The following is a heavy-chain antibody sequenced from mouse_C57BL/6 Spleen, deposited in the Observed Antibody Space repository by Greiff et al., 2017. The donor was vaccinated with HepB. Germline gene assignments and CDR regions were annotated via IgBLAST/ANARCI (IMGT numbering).Heavy chain of an antibody. D-gene: IGHD2-4*01. CDR3: ARGTIYYDYGYAMDY. CDR1: GYTFTSYW. V-gene: IGHV1-64*01. CDR2: IHPNSGST. Sequence: QVQLQQSGAELVKPGASVKMSCKASGYTFTSYWMHWVKQRPGQGLEWIGMIHPNSGSTNYNEKFKSKATLTVDKSSSTAYMQLSSLTSEDSAVYYCARGTIYYDYGYAMDYWGQGTSVTVSS. J-gene: IGHJ4*01.